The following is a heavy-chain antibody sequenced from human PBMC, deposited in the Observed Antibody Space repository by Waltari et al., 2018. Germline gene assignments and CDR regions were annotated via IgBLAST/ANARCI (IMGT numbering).Heavy chain of an antibody. D-gene: IGHD6-13*01. CDR3: AAVIAAAGRAPVDP. V-gene: IGHV1-58*01. CDR2: IVVGSGNT. Sequence: QMQLVQSGPEVKKPGTSVKVSCKASGFTFTSSAVQWVRQARGQRLEWIGWIVVGSGNTNYAQKFQERVTITRDMSTSTAYMELSSLRSEDTAVYYCAAVIAAAGRAPVDPWGQGTLVTVSS. J-gene: IGHJ5*02. CDR1: GFTFTSSA.